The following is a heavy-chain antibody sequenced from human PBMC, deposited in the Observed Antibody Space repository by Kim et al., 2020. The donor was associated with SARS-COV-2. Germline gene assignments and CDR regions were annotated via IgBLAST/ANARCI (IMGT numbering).Heavy chain of an antibody. V-gene: IGHV3-30*18. J-gene: IGHJ4*02. CDR1: GFTFSSYG. CDR3: AKGDRQQQLVPDY. D-gene: IGHD6-13*01. CDR2: ISYDGSNK. Sequence: GGSLRLSCAASGFTFSSYGMHWVRQAPGKGLEWVAVISYDGSNKYYADSVKGRFTISRDNSKNTLYLQMNSLRAEDTAVYYCAKGDRQQQLVPDYWGQGTLVTVSS.